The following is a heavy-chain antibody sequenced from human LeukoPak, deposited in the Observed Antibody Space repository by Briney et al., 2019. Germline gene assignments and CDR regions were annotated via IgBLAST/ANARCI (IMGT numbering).Heavy chain of an antibody. Sequence: SETLSLTGTVSGGSISSSSYYWGWIRQPPGKGLEWIGSIYYSGSTYYNPSLKSRVTISVDTSKNQFSLKLSSVTAADTAVYYCASRATRGYYYYYYMDVWGKGTTVTVSS. CDR3: ASRATRGYYYYYYMDV. V-gene: IGHV4-39*01. J-gene: IGHJ6*03. CDR2: IYYSGST. CDR1: GGSISSSSYY. D-gene: IGHD2-15*01.